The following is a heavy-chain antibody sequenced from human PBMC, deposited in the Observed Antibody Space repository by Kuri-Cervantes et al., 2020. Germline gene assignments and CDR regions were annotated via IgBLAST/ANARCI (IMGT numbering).Heavy chain of an antibody. CDR2: IYHSGST. V-gene: IGHV4-38-2*01. Sequence: SETLSLTCAVSGYSISSGYYWGWIRQPPGKGLEWIGSIYHSGSTYYNPSLKSRVTISVDTSKNQFSLKLSSVTAADTAVYYCVRSIAVAGRMFDYWGQGTLVTVSS. CDR3: VRSIAVAGRMFDY. D-gene: IGHD6-19*01. CDR1: GYSISSGYY. J-gene: IGHJ4*02.